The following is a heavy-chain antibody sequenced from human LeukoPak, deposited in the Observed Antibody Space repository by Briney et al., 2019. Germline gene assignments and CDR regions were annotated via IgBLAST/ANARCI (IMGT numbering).Heavy chain of an antibody. V-gene: IGHV3-23*01. CDR1: ECTFSSYG. CDR2: ISGSGGST. CDR3: AKGEYYYDSSAPYNWFDP. Sequence: GGSLRLSCAASECTFSSYGMSWVRQAPGKGLEWVSAISGSGGSTYYADSVKGRFTISRDNSKNTLYLQMNSLRAEDKAVYYCAKGEYYYDSSAPYNWFDPWGQGTLVTVSS. D-gene: IGHD3-22*01. J-gene: IGHJ5*02.